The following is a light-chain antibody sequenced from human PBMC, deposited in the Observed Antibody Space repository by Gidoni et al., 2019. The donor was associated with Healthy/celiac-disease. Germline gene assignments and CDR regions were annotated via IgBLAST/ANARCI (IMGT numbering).Light chain of an antibody. CDR2: WAS. Sequence: DIVMTQSPDSLAVSLGERATINCKSSQSVLYSSNNKNYLAWYQQKPGQPPKLLISWASTRESGVPDRFSGSGSGTDFTLTISSLQAEDVAVYYCQQYYSTPHTFGQGTILEIK. V-gene: IGKV4-1*01. CDR3: QQYYSTPHT. CDR1: QSVLYSSNNKNY. J-gene: IGKJ2*01.